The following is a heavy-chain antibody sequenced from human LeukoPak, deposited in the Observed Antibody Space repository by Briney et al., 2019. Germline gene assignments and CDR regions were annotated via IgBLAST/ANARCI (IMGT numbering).Heavy chain of an antibody. D-gene: IGHD3-3*01. CDR3: AKDQDFWSGYYTN. Sequence: GGSLRLSCAASGFTFSSYAMSWVRQAPGKGLGWVSAISGSGGSTYYADSVKGRFTISRDNSKNTLYLQMNSLRAEDTAVYYCAKDQDFWSGYYTNWGQGTLVTVSS. CDR1: GFTFSSYA. J-gene: IGHJ4*02. CDR2: ISGSGGST. V-gene: IGHV3-23*01.